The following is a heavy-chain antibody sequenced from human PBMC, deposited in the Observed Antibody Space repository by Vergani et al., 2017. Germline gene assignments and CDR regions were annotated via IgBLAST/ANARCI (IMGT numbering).Heavy chain of an antibody. V-gene: IGHV1-3*01. CDR3: ARVGGGWRNWFDP. CDR1: GYTFTSYA. CDR2: INAGNGNT. D-gene: IGHD6-19*01. Sequence: QVQLVPSGAEVKKPGASVKVSCKASGYTFTSYAMHWVRQAPGQRLEWMGWINAGNGNTKYSQKFQGRVTITRDTSASTAYMELSSLRSEDTAVYYCARVGGGWRNWFDPWGQGTLVTVSS. J-gene: IGHJ5*02.